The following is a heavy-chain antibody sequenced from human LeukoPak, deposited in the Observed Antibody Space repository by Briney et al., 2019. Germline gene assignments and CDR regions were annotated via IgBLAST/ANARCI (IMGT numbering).Heavy chain of an antibody. D-gene: IGHD3-16*01. CDR1: GFTFSSYA. CDR2: ISGSGGST. J-gene: IGHJ4*02. Sequence: GGSLRLSCAASGFTFSSYAMSWVRQAPGKGLEWVSAISGSGGSTYYADSVKGRFTISRDSSKNTLYLQVNSLRAEDTAVYYCAKSRHHGGPPRPTDYWGQGTLVTVSS. CDR3: AKSRHHGGPPRPTDY. V-gene: IGHV3-23*01.